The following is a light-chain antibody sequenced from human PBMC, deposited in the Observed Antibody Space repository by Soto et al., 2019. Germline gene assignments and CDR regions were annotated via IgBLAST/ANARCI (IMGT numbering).Light chain of an antibody. V-gene: IGKV3-15*01. CDR2: GAS. CDR3: QQYNNWPPWT. J-gene: IGKJ1*01. CDR1: QSVSSY. Sequence: EIVMTQSPATLSVFPGERATLSCRASQSVSSYLAWYQQKPGQAPRLLIYGASTRATGIPARFSGSGSGTEFTLTISSLQSEDFAVYYCQQYNNWPPWTFGQGTKVEIK.